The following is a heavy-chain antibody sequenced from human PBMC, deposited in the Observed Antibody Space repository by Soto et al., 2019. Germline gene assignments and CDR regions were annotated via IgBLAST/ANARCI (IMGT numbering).Heavy chain of an antibody. Sequence: QVQLQESGPGLVKPSETLSLTCTVSGGSISSYYWSWIRQPPGKGLEWIGDIYYSGSTNYNPSLKRRVTISVDTSKNQFSLKLSSVTAADTAVYYCAREGLTGTIGLYYYYGMDVWGQGTTVTVSS. CDR2: IYYSGST. D-gene: IGHD1-7*01. CDR1: GGSISSYY. CDR3: AREGLTGTIGLYYYYGMDV. V-gene: IGHV4-59*01. J-gene: IGHJ6*02.